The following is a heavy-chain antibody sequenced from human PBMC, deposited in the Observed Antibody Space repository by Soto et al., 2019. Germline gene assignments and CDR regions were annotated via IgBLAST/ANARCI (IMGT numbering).Heavy chain of an antibody. CDR1: GFTFDDYA. V-gene: IGHV3-9*01. CDR2: ISWNSGSI. J-gene: IGHJ4*02. Sequence: EVQLVESGGGLVQPGRSLRLSCAASGFTFDDYAMHWVRKSPGKGLEWVSGISWNSGSIGYADSVKGRFTISRDNAKKSLYLQMNSLRAEDTALYNCAKEGGSWYDYFDYWAQGTLVTVSS. CDR3: AKEGGSWYDYFDY. D-gene: IGHD6-13*01.